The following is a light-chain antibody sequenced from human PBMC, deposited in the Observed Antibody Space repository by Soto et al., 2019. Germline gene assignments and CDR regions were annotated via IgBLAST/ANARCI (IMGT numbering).Light chain of an antibody. J-gene: IGKJ1*01. Sequence: EIVMTQSPSTLSASRGERATLSCRASQSVSSNLAWYQQKPGQAPRLLIYGASTRATGIPARFSGSGSGTEFILTISSLQSEDFAVYHCQQYHDWPTFGQGTKVDI. CDR2: GAS. CDR3: QQYHDWPT. V-gene: IGKV3D-15*01. CDR1: QSVSSN.